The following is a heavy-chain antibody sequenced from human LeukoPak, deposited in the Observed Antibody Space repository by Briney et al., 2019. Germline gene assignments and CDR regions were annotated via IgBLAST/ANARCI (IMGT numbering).Heavy chain of an antibody. D-gene: IGHD5-18*01. CDR3: AKDRGGYSYAADY. CDR2: ISGDGGST. CDR1: GFTFDDYA. Sequence: GGSLRLSCAASGFTFDDYAMHWVRQAPGKGLEWVSLISGDGGSTYYADSVKGRFAISRDNSKNSLYLQMNSLTTEDTALYYCAKDRGGYSYAADYWGQGTLVTVSS. J-gene: IGHJ4*02. V-gene: IGHV3-43*02.